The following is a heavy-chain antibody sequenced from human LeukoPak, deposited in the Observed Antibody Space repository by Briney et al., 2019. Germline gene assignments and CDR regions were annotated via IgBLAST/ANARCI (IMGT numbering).Heavy chain of an antibody. V-gene: IGHV4-59*01. J-gene: IGHJ5*02. D-gene: IGHD6-13*01. CDR2: IYYDGRT. CDR1: DDSIHRYY. CDR3: ARDMSSSSIAAAGTGWFDP. Sequence: KSSETLSLTCTVSDDSIHRYYRSWIRQSPGKGLEWMGYIYYDGRTKYNPSLKSRVTISEDTSKNQFSLRLTSVTAADAAVYYCARDMSSSSIAAAGTGWFDPWGQGNLVTVSS.